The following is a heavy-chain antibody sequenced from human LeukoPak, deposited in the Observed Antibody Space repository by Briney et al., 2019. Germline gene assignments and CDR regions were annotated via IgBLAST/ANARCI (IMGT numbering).Heavy chain of an antibody. CDR3: AKYYYDSSGFYFFAFDI. D-gene: IGHD3-22*01. Sequence: PGGSLRLSCAASGFTFSSYGMHWVRRAPGKGLEWVAVISYDGSNKYYADSVKGRFTISRDNSKNTLYLQMNSLRAEDTAVYYCAKYYYDSSGFYFFAFDIWGQGTMVTVSS. CDR1: GFTFSSYG. V-gene: IGHV3-30*18. CDR2: ISYDGSNK. J-gene: IGHJ3*02.